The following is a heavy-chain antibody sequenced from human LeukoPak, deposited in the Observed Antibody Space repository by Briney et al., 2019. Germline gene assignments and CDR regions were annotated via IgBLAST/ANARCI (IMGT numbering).Heavy chain of an antibody. CDR3: ARAMGKVQLERRMIDY. Sequence: ASVKVSCKASGYTFTGYYIHWVRQAPGQGLEWMGWINPNSGGTNYAQKFQGRVTMTRDTSISTAYMELSRLRSDDTAVYYCARAMGKVQLERRMIDYWGQGTLVTVSS. CDR1: GYTFTGYY. D-gene: IGHD1-1*01. CDR2: INPNSGGT. V-gene: IGHV1-2*02. J-gene: IGHJ4*02.